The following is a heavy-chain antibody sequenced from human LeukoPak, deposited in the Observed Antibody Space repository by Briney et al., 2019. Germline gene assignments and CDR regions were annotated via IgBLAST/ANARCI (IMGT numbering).Heavy chain of an antibody. CDR2: INPNSGGT. Sequence: GASVEVSCKASGYTFTGYYMHWVRQAPGQGLEWMGWINPNSGGTNYAQKFQGRVTMTRDTSFSTAYMELSRLRSDDTAVYYCARDSHDWNYSGFDPWGQGTLVTVSS. D-gene: IGHD1-7*01. J-gene: IGHJ5*02. CDR3: ARDSHDWNYSGFDP. CDR1: GYTFTGYY. V-gene: IGHV1-2*02.